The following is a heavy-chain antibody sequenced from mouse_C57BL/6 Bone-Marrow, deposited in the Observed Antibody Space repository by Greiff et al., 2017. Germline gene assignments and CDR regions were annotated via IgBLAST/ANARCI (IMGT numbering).Heavy chain of an antibody. J-gene: IGHJ2*01. Sequence: QVQLQQPGAELVKPGASVKMSCKASGYTFTSYWITWVKQRPGQGLEWIGYINPSSGYTKYNQKFKDKATLTADKSSSTAYMQLSSLTYEDSAVYYCARYLTLWGQGTTLTVSS. CDR1: GYTFTSYW. V-gene: IGHV1-7*01. D-gene: IGHD5-1*01. CDR3: ARYLTL. CDR2: INPSSGYT.